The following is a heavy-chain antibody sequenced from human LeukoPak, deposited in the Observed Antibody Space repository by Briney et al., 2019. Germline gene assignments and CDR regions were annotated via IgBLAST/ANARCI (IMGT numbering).Heavy chain of an antibody. J-gene: IGHJ4*02. CDR3: ARASMTTLTTTGFDY. V-gene: IGHV3-48*04. CDR1: GFTFSNTW. CDR2: ISESGLTV. D-gene: IGHD4-17*01. Sequence: GGSLRLSCAASGFTFSNTWMNWVRQAPGKGLEWLSYISESGLTVYYRDSVKGRFTVSRHNTRNSLYLQMNSLRAEDTAVYYCARASMTTLTTTGFDYWGQGTLVTASA.